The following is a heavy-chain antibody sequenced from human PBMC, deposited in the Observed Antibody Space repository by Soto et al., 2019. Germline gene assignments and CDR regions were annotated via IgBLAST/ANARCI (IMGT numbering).Heavy chain of an antibody. Sequence: QVQLVESGGGVVQPGRSVRLSCAASGFTFSGYAMHWVRQAPGKGLEWVAAISYDGSDKYYADSVRGRFTISRDNSKNTLFLQMNSLRAEDTALYYCARGGGFCGADCYKGGIDYWGQGTLVTVSS. CDR1: GFTFSGYA. CDR3: ARGGGFCGADCYKGGIDY. V-gene: IGHV3-30-3*01. D-gene: IGHD2-21*02. J-gene: IGHJ4*02. CDR2: ISYDGSDK.